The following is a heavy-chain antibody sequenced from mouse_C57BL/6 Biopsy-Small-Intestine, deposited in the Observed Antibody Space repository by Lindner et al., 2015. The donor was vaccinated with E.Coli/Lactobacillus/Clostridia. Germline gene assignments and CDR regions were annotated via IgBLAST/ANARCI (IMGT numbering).Heavy chain of an antibody. J-gene: IGHJ2*01. CDR3: TRGLRLDY. V-gene: IGHV3-8*01. D-gene: IGHD1-1*01. CDR2: ISYSGTT. Sequence: EVQLQESGPGLAKPSQTLSLTCSVTGYSITRDFWNWIRKFPGNKLEYMGYISYSGTTYYNPSLKSRISITRDTSKNQYYLQLSSVTTEDTATYYCTRGLRLDYWGQGTTLTVSS. CDR1: GYSITRDF.